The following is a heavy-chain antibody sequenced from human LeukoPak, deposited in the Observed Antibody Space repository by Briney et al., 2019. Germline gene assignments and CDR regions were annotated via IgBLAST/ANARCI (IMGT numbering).Heavy chain of an antibody. J-gene: IGHJ4*02. CDR2: ISAYNGKT. D-gene: IGHD1-26*01. Sequence: ASVKVSCKASGYIFINYGITWVRQAPGQGLEWMGWISAYNGKTNFAQTFQGRVTMTTDTSTRTGYMELRSLRSDDTAVYYCARGDSGSDYVLLDYWGQRTLVTVSS. V-gene: IGHV1-18*01. CDR3: ARGDSGSDYVLLDY. CDR1: GYIFINYG.